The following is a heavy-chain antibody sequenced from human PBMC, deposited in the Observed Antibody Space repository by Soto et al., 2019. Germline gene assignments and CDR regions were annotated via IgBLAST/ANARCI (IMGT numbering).Heavy chain of an antibody. CDR2: IYWDDDK. J-gene: IGHJ4*02. D-gene: IGHD6-6*01. V-gene: IGHV2-5*02. Sequence: VSGPTLVNPTETLTLTCTVSGFSLSNARMGVSWIRQPPGKALEWLAHIYWDDDKRYSPSLKSRLTITMDTSKNQVVLTMTNMDPVDTATYFCAHRIAAPGYFDYWSQGTLVTVSS. CDR1: GFSLSNARMG. CDR3: AHRIAAPGYFDY.